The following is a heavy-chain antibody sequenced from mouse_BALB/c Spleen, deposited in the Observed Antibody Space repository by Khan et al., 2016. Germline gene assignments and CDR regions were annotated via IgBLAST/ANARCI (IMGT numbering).Heavy chain of an antibody. D-gene: IGHD1-2*01. Sequence: VQLQQSGAELVKPGASVKLSCTASGFNIKDTYIHWVKQRPEQGLEWIGRIDPANGNIKFDPKFQGKATITADTSSNTACLQFSSLTSEDTAVYYCARGYGPWFGYWGQGTLSLSLQ. CDR3: ARGYGPWFGY. V-gene: IGHV14-3*02. J-gene: IGHJ3*01. CDR2: IDPANGNI. CDR1: GFNIKDTY.